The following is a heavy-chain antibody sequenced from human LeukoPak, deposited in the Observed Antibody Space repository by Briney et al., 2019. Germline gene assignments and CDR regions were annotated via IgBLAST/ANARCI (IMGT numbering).Heavy chain of an antibody. CDR1: GYTFTGYY. CDR3: ARGLGYDILTGYPILGYYYGMDV. J-gene: IGHJ6*02. V-gene: IGHV1-2*04. CDR2: INPNSGGT. D-gene: IGHD3-9*01. Sequence: ASVKVSCKASGYTFTGYYMHWVRQAPGQGLEWMGWINPNSGGTNYAQKFQGWVTMTRDTSISTAYMELSRLRSDDTAVYYCARGLGYDILTGYPILGYYYGMDVWGQGTTVTVSS.